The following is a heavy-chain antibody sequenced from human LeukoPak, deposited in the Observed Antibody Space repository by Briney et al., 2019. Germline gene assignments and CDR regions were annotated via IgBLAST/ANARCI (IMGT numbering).Heavy chain of an antibody. V-gene: IGHV3-48*02. CDR3: ARNFVPVGDYYYNYGMEV. Sequence: SGGSLRLSCAASGFTFSSYSMNWVRQAPGKGLEWVSYISSSSSTIYYADSVKGRFTISRDNAKNSLYLQMNSLRDEDTAVYYCARNFVPVGDYYYNYGMEVWAKGPRSPSP. J-gene: IGHJ6*02. CDR1: GFTFSSYS. CDR2: ISSSSSTI. D-gene: IGHD2-2*01.